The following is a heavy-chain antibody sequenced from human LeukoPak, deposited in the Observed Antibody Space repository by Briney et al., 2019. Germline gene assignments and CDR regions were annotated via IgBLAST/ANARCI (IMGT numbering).Heavy chain of an antibody. CDR1: GGSFSGYY. J-gene: IGHJ6*03. CDR3: ARSTYYDFWSGLVYYMDV. CDR2: IYYSGST. D-gene: IGHD3-3*01. Sequence: SETLSLTCVVYGGSFSGYYWSWIRQPPGKGLEWIGYIYYSGSTNYNPSLKSRVTISVDTSKNQFSLKLSSVTAADTAVYYCARSTYYDFWSGLVYYMDVWGKGTTVTVSS. V-gene: IGHV4-59*01.